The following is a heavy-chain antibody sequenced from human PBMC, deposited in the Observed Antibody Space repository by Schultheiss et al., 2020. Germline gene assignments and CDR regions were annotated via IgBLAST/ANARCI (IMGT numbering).Heavy chain of an antibody. CDR2: INHSGST. CDR3: ASWDSETAAFDI. Sequence: SETLSLTCTVSGGSISSYYWSWIRQPPGKGLEWIGEINHSGSTNYNPSLKSRVTISVDKSKNQFSLKLSSVTAADTAVYYCASWDSETAAFDIWGQGTMVTVSS. V-gene: IGHV4-34*01. D-gene: IGHD1-14*01. CDR1: GGSISSYY. J-gene: IGHJ3*02.